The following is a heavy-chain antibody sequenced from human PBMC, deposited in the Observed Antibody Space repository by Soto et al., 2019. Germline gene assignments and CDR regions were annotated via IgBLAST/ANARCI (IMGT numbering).Heavy chain of an antibody. CDR2: IYYSGST. D-gene: IGHD2-15*01. CDR3: ARALGYCSGGSCYSLGVDY. CDR1: GGSISSGDYY. V-gene: IGHV4-30-4*01. Sequence: QVQLQESGPGLVKPSQTLSLTCTVSGGSISSGDYYWSWIRQPPGKVLEWIGYIYYSGSTYYNPSLKSRVTISVDTSKNQFSLKLSSVTAADTAVYYCARALGYCSGGSCYSLGVDYWGQGTLVTVSS. J-gene: IGHJ4*02.